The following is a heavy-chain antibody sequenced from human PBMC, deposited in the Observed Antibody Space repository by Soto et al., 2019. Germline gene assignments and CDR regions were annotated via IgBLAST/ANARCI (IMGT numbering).Heavy chain of an antibody. J-gene: IGHJ6*02. CDR2: ISYDGSKK. Sequence: QVQLVESGGGVVQPGGSLRLSCAASGFTFSTSGIHWVRQAPGKGLEWVAVISYDGSKKYYADSVEGRFTISRDNSKNTLYLQMNSLRGEDTAVYYCAKDLPPESGIYALVYYYYGMDAWGQGTTVTVS. D-gene: IGHD1-26*01. CDR3: AKDLPPESGIYALVYYYYGMDA. CDR1: GFTFSTSG. V-gene: IGHV3-30*18.